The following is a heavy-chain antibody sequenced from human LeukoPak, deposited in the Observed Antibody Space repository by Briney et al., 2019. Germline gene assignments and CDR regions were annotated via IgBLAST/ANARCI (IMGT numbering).Heavy chain of an antibody. D-gene: IGHD5-24*01. J-gene: IGHJ4*02. CDR1: GFTFSTYW. CDR3: ANGDGFDY. Sequence: PGGSLRLSCATSGFTFSTYWMSWVRQAPGKGLEWVANIKQDGSETYYADSVKGRFTIFRDNAKNSLYLQMDSLRAEDTAVYYCANGDGFDYRGQGTLVIVSS. V-gene: IGHV3-7*01. CDR2: IKQDGSET.